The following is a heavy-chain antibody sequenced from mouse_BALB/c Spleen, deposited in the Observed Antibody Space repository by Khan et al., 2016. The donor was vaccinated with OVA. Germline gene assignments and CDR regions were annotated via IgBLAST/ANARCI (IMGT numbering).Heavy chain of an antibody. CDR2: INPSNGGT. D-gene: IGHD1-1*02. CDR3: TRSGYGAFAY. Sequence: VQLQESGAELVKPGASVRLSCKASGNTFTSYYLYWVKQRPGHGLEWIGDINPSNGGTNFNENFKTKATLTVDKSSSTAYMQLSSLTSEDSAVYYCTRSGYGAFAYWGQGTLVTVSA. CDR1: GNTFTSYY. J-gene: IGHJ3*01. V-gene: IGHV1S81*02.